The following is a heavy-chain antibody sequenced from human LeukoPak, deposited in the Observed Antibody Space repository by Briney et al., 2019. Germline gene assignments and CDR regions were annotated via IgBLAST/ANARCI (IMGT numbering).Heavy chain of an antibody. CDR2: INPNSGGT. CDR3: ARLRFGSSWYDY. D-gene: IGHD6-13*01. J-gene: IGHJ4*02. Sequence: ASVNVSCKASGYTFTGYYMHWVRQAPGQGLEWMGRINPNSGGTNYAQKFQGRVTMTRDTSISTAYMELSRLRSDDTAVYYCARLRFGSSWYDYWGQGTLVTVSS. V-gene: IGHV1-2*06. CDR1: GYTFTGYY.